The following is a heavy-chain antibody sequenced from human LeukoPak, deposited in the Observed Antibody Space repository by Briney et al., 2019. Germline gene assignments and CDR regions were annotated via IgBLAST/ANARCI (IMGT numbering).Heavy chain of an antibody. Sequence: ASVKVSCKASGYTFTGYYMHWVRQAPGQGLEWMGWINPNSGGTNYAQKFQGRVTMTRDTSISTAYMELSRLRSDDTAVYYCAREEYNWNSEKGNWFDPWGQGTLVTVSS. CDR1: GYTFTGYY. CDR2: INPNSGGT. J-gene: IGHJ5*02. D-gene: IGHD1-7*01. CDR3: AREEYNWNSEKGNWFDP. V-gene: IGHV1-2*02.